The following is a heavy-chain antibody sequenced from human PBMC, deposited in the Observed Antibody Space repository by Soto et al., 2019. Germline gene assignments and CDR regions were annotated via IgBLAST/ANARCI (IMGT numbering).Heavy chain of an antibody. J-gene: IGHJ4*02. CDR3: ARDWSAIRTFDY. D-gene: IGHD3-3*01. CDR2: INGGIGNT. CDR1: GYIFTRYA. V-gene: IGHV1-3*01. Sequence: ASVKVSCKASGYIFTRYAMHWVRQAPGQRLEWMGWINGGIGNTKYSQKFQGRVTITRDTSASTAYMELSSLRSEDTAVYYCARDWSAIRTFDYWGQGILVTVSS.